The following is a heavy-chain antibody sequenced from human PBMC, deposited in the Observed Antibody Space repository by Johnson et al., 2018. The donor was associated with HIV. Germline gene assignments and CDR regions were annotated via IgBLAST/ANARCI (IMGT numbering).Heavy chain of an antibody. D-gene: IGHD3-10*01. J-gene: IGHJ3*02. CDR2: IKSKIDGGTT. Sequence: VQLVESGGGVVQPGRSLRLSCAASGFTFSSYAMHWVRQAPGKGLEWVGRIKSKIDGGTTDYAAPVKGRFTISRDDSKTTLYLQMNSLKTEDTAVYYCTTVTEGSYFDSGSYFDIWGQGTMVTVSS. V-gene: IGHV3-15*01. CDR3: TTVTEGSYFDSGSYFDI. CDR1: GFTFSSYA.